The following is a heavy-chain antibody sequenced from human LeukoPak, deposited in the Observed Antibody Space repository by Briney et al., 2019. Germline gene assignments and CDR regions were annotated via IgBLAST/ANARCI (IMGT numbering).Heavy chain of an antibody. V-gene: IGHV4-59*01. Sequence: TSETLSLTCTVSGGSISSYYWSWIRQPPGKGLEWIGYIYYSGSTNYNPSLKSRVTISVDTSKNQFSLKLSSVTAADTAVYYCARDGGYYYNWFDPWGQGTLVTVSS. J-gene: IGHJ5*02. CDR3: ARDGGYYYNWFDP. CDR2: IYYSGST. CDR1: GGSISSYY. D-gene: IGHD3-10*01.